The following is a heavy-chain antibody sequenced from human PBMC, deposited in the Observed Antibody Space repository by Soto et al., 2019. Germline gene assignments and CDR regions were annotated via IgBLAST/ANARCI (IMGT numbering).Heavy chain of an antibody. CDR3: ASFPIAVFGVVIIRPSDN. J-gene: IGHJ4*02. Sequence: TGGSLRLSCAASGFTFSSYEMNWVRQAPGKGLEWVSYISSSGSTIYYADSVKGRFTISRDNAKNSLYLQMNSLRAEDTAVYYCASFPIAVFGVVIIRPSDNWGQGTLVTASS. D-gene: IGHD3-3*01. CDR1: GFTFSSYE. CDR2: ISSSGSTI. V-gene: IGHV3-48*03.